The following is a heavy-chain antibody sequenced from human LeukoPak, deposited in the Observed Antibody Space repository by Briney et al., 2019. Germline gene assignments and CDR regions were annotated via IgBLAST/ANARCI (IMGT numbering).Heavy chain of an antibody. CDR1: GSTLSSYG. J-gene: IGHJ6*02. D-gene: IGHD2-8*01. CDR3: ARDLVSLYGMDV. CDR2: IWYDGSNK. V-gene: IGHV3-33*01. Sequence: GGSLRLSCAASGSTLSSYGMHWVRQAPGKGLEWVAVIWYDGSNKYYADSVKGRFTISRDNSKNTLYLQMNSLRAEDTAVYYCARDLVSLYGMDVWGQGTTVTVSS.